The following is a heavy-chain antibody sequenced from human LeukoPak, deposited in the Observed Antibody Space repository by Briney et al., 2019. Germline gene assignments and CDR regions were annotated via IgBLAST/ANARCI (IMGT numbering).Heavy chain of an antibody. Sequence: GGSLRLSCAASGFTFSDYTMNWVRLAPGKGLEWVSSISGSSNYIYYADSVKGRFTISRGNAKNSLYLQMNSLRAEDTAVYYCARDGGYCSSTNCYLGVWGRGTMVTVSS. V-gene: IGHV3-21*01. CDR3: ARDGGYCSSTNCYLGV. D-gene: IGHD2-2*01. CDR1: GFTFSDYT. CDR2: ISGSSNYI. J-gene: IGHJ3*01.